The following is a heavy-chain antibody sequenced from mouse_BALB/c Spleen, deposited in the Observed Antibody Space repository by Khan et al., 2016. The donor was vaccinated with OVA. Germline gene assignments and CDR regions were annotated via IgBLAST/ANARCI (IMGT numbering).Heavy chain of an antibody. J-gene: IGHJ2*01. CDR3: ARSYGGDFED. V-gene: IGHV3-2*02. CDR2: ISYSGNT. Sequence: EVQLVESGPGLVKPSQSLSLTCTVTGYSITSDYAWNWIRQFPGNKLEWMGYISYSGNTKYNPSLKSRISITRDTSENQFFLQLNSVTIEDTATYYCARSYGGDFEDWGQGTTLTVSS. CDR1: GYSITSDYA. D-gene: IGHD1-1*02.